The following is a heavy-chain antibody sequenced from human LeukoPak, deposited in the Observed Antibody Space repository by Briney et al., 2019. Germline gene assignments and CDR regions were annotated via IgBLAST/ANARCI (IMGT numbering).Heavy chain of an antibody. Sequence: ASVKVSCKASGYTFTSYYMHWVRQAPGQGLKWMGIINPSGGSTSYAQKFQGRVTMTRDTSTSTVYMELSSLRSEDTAVYYCARDAYYYDSSGYYGFGVDYWGQGTLVTVSS. J-gene: IGHJ4*02. CDR3: ARDAYYYDSSGYYGFGVDY. CDR1: GYTFTSYY. V-gene: IGHV1-46*01. CDR2: INPSGGST. D-gene: IGHD3-22*01.